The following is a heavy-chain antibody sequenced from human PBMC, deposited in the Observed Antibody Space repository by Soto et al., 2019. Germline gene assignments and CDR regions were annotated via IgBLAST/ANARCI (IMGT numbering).Heavy chain of an antibody. CDR1: GFSFSIHA. D-gene: IGHD1-1*01. CDR3: TEVSAHSTNEPTGH. CDR2: ISSSNTYI. J-gene: IGHJ4*02. V-gene: IGHV3-21*01. Sequence: GGSLSLSCAAAGFSFSIHAMTWVRQAPGKGLEWVSSISSSNTYIYYADSVKGRFTISRDNAKNALYLQMNSLRAEDTAVYYCTEVSAHSTNEPTGHWGQGTLVTVSS.